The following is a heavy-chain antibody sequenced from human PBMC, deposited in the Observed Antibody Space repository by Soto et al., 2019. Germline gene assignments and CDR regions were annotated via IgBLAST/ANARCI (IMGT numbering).Heavy chain of an antibody. CDR1: GGSISSSSYY. CDR3: ARHYYDSSGYSPKRVIYYFDY. D-gene: IGHD3-22*01. V-gene: IGHV4-39*01. J-gene: IGHJ4*02. Sequence: PSETLSLTCTVSGGSISSSSYYWGWIRQPPGKGLEWIGSIYYSGSTYYNPSLKSRVTISVDTSKNQFSLKLSSVTAADTAVYYCARHYYDSSGYSPKRVIYYFDYWGQGTLVTVSS. CDR2: IYYSGST.